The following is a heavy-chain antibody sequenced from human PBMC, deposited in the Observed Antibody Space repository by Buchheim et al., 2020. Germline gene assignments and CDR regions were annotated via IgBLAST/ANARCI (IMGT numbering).Heavy chain of an antibody. D-gene: IGHD6-19*01. V-gene: IGHV3-30-3*01. Sequence: QVQLVESGGGVVQPGRSLRLSCAASGFTFSSYAMHWVRQAPGKGLEWVAVISYDGSNKYYADSVKGRFTISRDKSKNTLYLQMNSLRAEDTAVYYCASLEAVAEYYFDYWGQGTL. CDR1: GFTFSSYA. CDR3: ASLEAVAEYYFDY. J-gene: IGHJ4*02. CDR2: ISYDGSNK.